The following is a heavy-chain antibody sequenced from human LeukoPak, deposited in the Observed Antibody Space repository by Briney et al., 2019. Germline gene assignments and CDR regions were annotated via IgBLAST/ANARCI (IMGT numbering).Heavy chain of an antibody. CDR1: GFTFDDYG. Sequence: GGSLRLSCAASGFTFDDYGMSWVRQAPGKGLEWVSGINWNGGSTGYADSVKGRFTISRDNAKNSLYLQMNSLRAEDTALYYCARMAASYYDSSGHLNYFDYWGQGTLVTVSS. J-gene: IGHJ4*02. CDR2: INWNGGST. CDR3: ARMAASYYDSSGHLNYFDY. D-gene: IGHD3-22*01. V-gene: IGHV3-20*04.